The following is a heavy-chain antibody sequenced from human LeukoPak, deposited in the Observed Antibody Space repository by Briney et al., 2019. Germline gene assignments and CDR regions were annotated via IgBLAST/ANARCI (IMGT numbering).Heavy chain of an antibody. D-gene: IGHD1-26*01. Sequence: PGGSLRLSCAASGFTFSSYSMNWVRQAPGKGLEWVSSISSSSSYIYYADSVKGRFTISRDNSKNTLYLQMNSLRAEDTAVYYCAKGWERSYYFDYWGQGTLVTVSS. V-gene: IGHV3-21*04. J-gene: IGHJ4*02. CDR3: AKGWERSYYFDY. CDR1: GFTFSSYS. CDR2: ISSSSSYI.